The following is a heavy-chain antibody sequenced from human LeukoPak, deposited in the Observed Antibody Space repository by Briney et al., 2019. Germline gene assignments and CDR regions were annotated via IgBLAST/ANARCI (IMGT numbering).Heavy chain of an antibody. D-gene: IGHD6-13*01. CDR3: ARERYSSSWYDY. CDR1: GGSFSGYY. V-gene: IGHV4-34*01. CDR2: INHSGST. J-gene: IGHJ4*02. Sequence: PSETLSLTCAVYGGSFSGYYWSWIRQPPGKGLEGIGEINHSGSTNYNPSLKSRVTISVDTSKNQFSLKLSSVTAADTAVYYCARERYSSSWYDYWGQGTLVTVSS.